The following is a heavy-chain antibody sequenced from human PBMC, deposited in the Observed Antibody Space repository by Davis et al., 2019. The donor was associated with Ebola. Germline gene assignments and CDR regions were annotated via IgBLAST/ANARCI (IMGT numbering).Heavy chain of an antibody. J-gene: IGHJ4*02. D-gene: IGHD2-2*01. V-gene: IGHV3-21*01. CDR3: ATGGSSDY. CDR1: GFTFSSYS. Sequence: GGSLRLSCAASGFTFSSYSMNWVRQAPGLVLSFVSSISSSSSYIYYADSVKGRFTISRDNAKNSLYLQMNSLRAEDTAVYYCATGGSSDYWGQGTLVTVSS. CDR2: ISSSSSYI.